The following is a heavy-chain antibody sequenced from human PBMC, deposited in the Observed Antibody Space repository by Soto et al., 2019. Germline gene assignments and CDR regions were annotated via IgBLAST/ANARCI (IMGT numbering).Heavy chain of an antibody. CDR1: GFTFSDHY. CDR3: ARGGYYYNSSGSHDAFDI. CDR2: TRNKANSYTT. D-gene: IGHD3-22*01. J-gene: IGHJ3*02. V-gene: IGHV3-72*01. Sequence: PGGSLRLSCAASGFTFSDHYMDWVRQAPGKGLEWVGRTRNKANSYTTEYAASVKGRFTISRDDSKNSLYLQMNSLKTEDTAVYYCARGGYYYNSSGSHDAFDIWGQGTMVTV.